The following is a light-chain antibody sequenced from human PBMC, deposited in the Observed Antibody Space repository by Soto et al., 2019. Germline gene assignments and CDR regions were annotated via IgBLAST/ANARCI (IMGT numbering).Light chain of an antibody. CDR3: QQYNNCPRT. V-gene: IGKV3-15*01. CDR1: QSVSSN. J-gene: IGKJ1*01. CDR2: GAS. Sequence: EIVMTQSPATLSVSPGERATLSCRASQSVSSNLAWYQQKPGQAPRLLIYGASTRATGIPARFSGSVSGTEFPLTTSSLQSEDFAVDYCQQYNNCPRTFGQGTKVEIK.